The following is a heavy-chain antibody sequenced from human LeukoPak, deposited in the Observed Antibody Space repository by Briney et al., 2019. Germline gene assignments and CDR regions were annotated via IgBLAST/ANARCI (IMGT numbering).Heavy chain of an antibody. CDR2: MRQDGSEK. J-gene: IGHJ1*01. V-gene: IGHV3-7*05. CDR3: SLEGSSWYRYFQH. D-gene: IGHD6-13*01. Sequence: GGSLRLSCAASGFAFDSYWMTWVRQAPGKGLEWVANMRQDGSEKYYVDSVKGRFTISRDNAKNSLYLQMNSLRAEDTAVYYSSLEGSSWYRYFQHWGQGTLVTVSS. CDR1: GFAFDSYW.